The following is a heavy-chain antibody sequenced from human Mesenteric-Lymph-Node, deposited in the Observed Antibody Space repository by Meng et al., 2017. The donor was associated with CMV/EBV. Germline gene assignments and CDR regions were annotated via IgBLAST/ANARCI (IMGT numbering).Heavy chain of an antibody. CDR1: GGSISSSWHY. D-gene: IGHD3-10*01. J-gene: IGHJ5*02. V-gene: IGHV4-39*02. CDR2: IFYSGSA. CDR3: ARDTLTYSYGPGWIDP. Sequence: QLQLQESGPRLVKPSETLSLKCTVSGGSISSSWHYWGWIRQPPGKGLEWIGSIFYSGSAHYNPALESRVTISIDKSKNEFFLNLGSVTAADTAMHFCARDTLTYSYGPGWIDPWGQGTLLTVSS.